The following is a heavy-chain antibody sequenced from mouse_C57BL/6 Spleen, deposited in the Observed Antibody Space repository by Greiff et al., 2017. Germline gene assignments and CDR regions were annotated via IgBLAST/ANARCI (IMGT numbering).Heavy chain of an antibody. CDR3: ARRGGTDWFAY. Sequence: QVQLQQSGAELVKPGASVKISCKASGYAFSRSWMTWVKQRPGTGLEWIGQIYPGDGDTNYNGKFKGKATLTADKSSSTAYMQLSSLTSEDSAVYFCARRGGTDWFAYWGQGTLVTVSA. D-gene: IGHD3-3*01. V-gene: IGHV1-80*01. CDR2: IYPGDGDT. J-gene: IGHJ3*01. CDR1: GYAFSRSW.